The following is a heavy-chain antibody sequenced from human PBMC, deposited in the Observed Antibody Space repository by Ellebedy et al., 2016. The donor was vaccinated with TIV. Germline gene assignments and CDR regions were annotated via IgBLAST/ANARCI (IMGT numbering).Heavy chain of an antibody. J-gene: IGHJ5*02. D-gene: IGHD2-2*01. CDR2: ISSSGNSI. CDR1: GFTFSDYY. CDR3: ARDTRFIDHQHNWFDP. V-gene: IGHV3-11*01. Sequence: GESLKISCAASGFTFSDYYMIWIRQAPGKGLEWVSYISSSGNSIYYADSVKGRFTISRDNAKSSLYLQMNSLRAEDTAVYYCARDTRFIDHQHNWFDPWGQGTLVTVSS.